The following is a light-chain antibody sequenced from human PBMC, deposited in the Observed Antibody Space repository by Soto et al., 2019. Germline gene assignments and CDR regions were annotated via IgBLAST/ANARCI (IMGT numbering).Light chain of an antibody. V-gene: IGLV2-23*02. CDR1: TSDVGGYDV. CDR3: CSFAGSSTFGV. CDR2: EVN. Sequence: SVLAQPGSVSGSPEQSITISCSGTTSDVGGYDVVSWYQQHPGKAPKLMIFEVNQRPSGVSDRFSGSKSGNTASLTISGLQAGDEADYYCCSFAGSSTFGVFGGGTKVTVL. J-gene: IGLJ3*02.